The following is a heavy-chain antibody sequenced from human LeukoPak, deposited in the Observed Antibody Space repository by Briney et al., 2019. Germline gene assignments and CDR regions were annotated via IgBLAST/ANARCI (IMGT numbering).Heavy chain of an antibody. CDR1: GFTFSDYS. D-gene: IGHD4-17*01. CDR2: ISNSGTTI. V-gene: IGHV3-11*01. J-gene: IGHJ4*02. CDR3: ARDKDDDYGGTTYDS. Sequence: GGSLRLSCAASGFTFSDYSMDWFRQAPGKGLEWVSYISNSGTTIYYADSVKGRFTISRDNAKNSLYLQMNSLRAEDTAVYYCARDKDDDYGGTTYDSWGQGTLVTVTS.